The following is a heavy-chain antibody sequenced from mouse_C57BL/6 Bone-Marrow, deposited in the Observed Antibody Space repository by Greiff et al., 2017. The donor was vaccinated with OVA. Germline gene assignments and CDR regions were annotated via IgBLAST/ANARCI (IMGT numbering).Heavy chain of an antibody. Sequence: QVQLQQPGAELVMPGASVKLSCKASGYTFTSYWMHWVKQRPGPGLEWIGEIDPSDSYTNYNQKFKGKSTLTVDKSSSTAYMQLSSLTSADSAVYYCERPNWDPSYCYFDVWGTGTTVTVSS. V-gene: IGHV1-69*01. D-gene: IGHD4-1*02. CDR1: GYTFTSYW. CDR2: IDPSDSYT. J-gene: IGHJ1*03. CDR3: ERPNWDPSYCYFDV.